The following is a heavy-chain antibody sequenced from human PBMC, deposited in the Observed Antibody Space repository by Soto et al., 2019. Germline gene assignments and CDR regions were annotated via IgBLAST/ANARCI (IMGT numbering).Heavy chain of an antibody. D-gene: IGHD2-21*01. CDR1: GFTFSSYA. V-gene: IGHV3-23*01. CDR2: ISNGGHYT. J-gene: IGHJ4*02. Sequence: GGSLRLSYAASGFTFSSYAMSWVRQAPGKGLEWVLAISNGGHYTYYADSVKGRFTLSRDNSENTLYLQMNSLRAEDTAIYYCAKISRTSASDYWGQGTLVTVSS. CDR3: AKISRTSASDY.